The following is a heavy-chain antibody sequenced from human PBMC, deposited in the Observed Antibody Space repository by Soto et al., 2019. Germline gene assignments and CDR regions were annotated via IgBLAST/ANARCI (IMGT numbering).Heavy chain of an antibody. D-gene: IGHD5-12*01. J-gene: IGHJ6*04. CDR1: GGSISSSSYY. Sequence: SETLSLTCTVSGGSISSSSYYWGWIRQPPGKGLEWIGSIYYSGSTYYNPSLKSRVTISVDTSKNQFSLKLSSVTAADTAVYYCARRKRLYSGYDLFDGMDGWGKGSKVTVDS. CDR2: IYYSGST. CDR3: ARRKRLYSGYDLFDGMDG. V-gene: IGHV4-39*01.